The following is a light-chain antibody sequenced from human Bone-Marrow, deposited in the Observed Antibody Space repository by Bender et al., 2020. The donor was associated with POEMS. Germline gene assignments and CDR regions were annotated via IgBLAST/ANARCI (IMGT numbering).Light chain of an antibody. CDR2: EVS. J-gene: IGLJ3*02. V-gene: IGLV2-23*02. CDR3: CSYAGSSIFVL. CDR1: SSDVGGYNF. Sequence: QSALTQPRSVSGSPGQSVTISCTGSSSDVGGYNFVSWYQQHPGKAPKLLIHEVSNRPSGVSNRFSASKSGNTASLTISGLQAEDEADYYCCSYAGSSIFVLFGGGTKLTVL.